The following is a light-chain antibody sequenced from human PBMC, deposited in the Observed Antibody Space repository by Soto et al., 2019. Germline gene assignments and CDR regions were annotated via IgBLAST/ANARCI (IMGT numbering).Light chain of an antibody. J-gene: IGLJ3*02. V-gene: IGLV8-61*01. CDR3: VLYMGSGISV. CDR1: SGSVSTSYY. CDR2: GTN. Sequence: QTVVTQEPSFSVSLGGTVTLTCGLNSGSVSTSYYTTWYQQTPGQAPRTLIYGTNTRSSGVPDRFSGSILGNKAALTITGAQEEDECDYYCVLYMGSGISVFGGGTKLTVL.